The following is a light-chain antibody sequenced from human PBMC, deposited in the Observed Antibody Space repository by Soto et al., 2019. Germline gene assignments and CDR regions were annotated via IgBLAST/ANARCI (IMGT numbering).Light chain of an antibody. Sequence: SALTQPASVSGSHGQSITLSCTGTSSDVGGYNYFSWYQQHPGKAPKLMIYEVSNRPSGVFNRFSGSTSGNTASLTISGLQAEDEAYYYCSSYTSSSTPWVFGGGTQLTV. V-gene: IGLV2-14*01. CDR1: SSDVGGYNY. CDR3: SSYTSSSTPWV. CDR2: EVS. J-gene: IGLJ3*02.